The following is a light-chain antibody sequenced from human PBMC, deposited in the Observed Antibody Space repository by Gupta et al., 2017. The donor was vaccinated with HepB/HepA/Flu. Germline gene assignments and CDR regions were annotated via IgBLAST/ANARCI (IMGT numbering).Light chain of an antibody. CDR2: DVI. Sequence: SALTQPAPVSGSLGPSITISCPGTSSDIGAYNHVSWYQQHPGKAPKLMIYDVINRPSGVPNRFSGSKSGNTASLTISGLQAEDEADYYCRSLTTKNTLLFGGGTKLTVL. V-gene: IGLV2-14*03. J-gene: IGLJ2*01. CDR1: SSDIGAYNH. CDR3: RSLTTKNTLL.